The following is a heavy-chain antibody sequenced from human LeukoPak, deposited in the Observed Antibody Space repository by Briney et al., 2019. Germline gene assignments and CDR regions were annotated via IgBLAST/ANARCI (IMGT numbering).Heavy chain of an antibody. D-gene: IGHD1-1*01. CDR3: ARAPNVSSLRAAFDI. CDR2: INHSGST. Sequence: SETLSLTCAVYGGSFSGYYWSWIRQPPGKGLEWIGEINHSGSTNYNPSLKSRVTISVDTSKNQFSLKLSSVTAADTAVYYCARAPNVSSLRAAFDIWGQGTMVTVSS. J-gene: IGHJ3*02. V-gene: IGHV4-34*01. CDR1: GGSFSGYY.